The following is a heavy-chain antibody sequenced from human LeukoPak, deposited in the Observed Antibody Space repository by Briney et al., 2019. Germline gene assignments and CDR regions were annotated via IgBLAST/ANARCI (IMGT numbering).Heavy chain of an antibody. Sequence: GGSLRLSCAVSGFTFSNSGMNWVRQAPGKGLEWVSYISSSRSTTYYADSVKGRFTVSRDNAKNSLYLQMNSLRAEDTAVYYCARDGVPSANSSSWYRIDYWGQGTLVTVSS. V-gene: IGHV3-48*01. J-gene: IGHJ4*02. CDR3: ARDGVPSANSSSWYRIDY. D-gene: IGHD6-13*01. CDR1: GFTFSNSG. CDR2: ISSSRSTT.